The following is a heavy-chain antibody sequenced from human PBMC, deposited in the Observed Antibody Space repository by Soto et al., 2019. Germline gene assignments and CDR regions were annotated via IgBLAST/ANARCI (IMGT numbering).Heavy chain of an antibody. J-gene: IGHJ4*02. V-gene: IGHV3-30*18. CDR1: GFTFSSYG. D-gene: IGHD2-2*01. CDR2: ISYDGSNK. CDR3: AKVLCSSTSCREYYFDY. Sequence: GGSLRLSCAASGFTFSSYGMHWVRQAPGKGLEWVAVISYDGSNKYYADSVKGRFTISRDNSKNTLYLQMNSLRAEDTAVYYCAKVLCSSTSCREYYFDYWGQGTLVTVSS.